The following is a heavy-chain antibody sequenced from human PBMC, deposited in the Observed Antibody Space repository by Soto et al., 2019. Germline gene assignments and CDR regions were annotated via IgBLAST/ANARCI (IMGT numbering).Heavy chain of an antibody. CDR3: ARDRWYYDSSGYYYGWFDP. J-gene: IGHJ5*02. D-gene: IGHD3-22*01. CDR2: IYYSGST. V-gene: IGHV4-59*01. CDR1: GGSISSYY. Sequence: SETLSLTCTVSGGSISSYYWSWIRQPPGKGLEWIGYIYYSGSTNYNPSIKSRVTISVDTSKNQFSLKLSSVTAADTAVYYCARDRWYYDSSGYYYGWFDPWGQGTLVTVSS.